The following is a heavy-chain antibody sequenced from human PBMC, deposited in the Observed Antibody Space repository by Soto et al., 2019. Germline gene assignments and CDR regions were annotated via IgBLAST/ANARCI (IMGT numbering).Heavy chain of an antibody. Sequence: QVQLVESGGGLVQTSGSLRIACVASGFTFSDYYMSWVRQAPGKGLEWVSYISSSGNTIYYADSVKGRFTISRDNAKNLVYLQMNILRAEDNALYFCTKMSSENYYDPVFSWGQGTLVTVSS. CDR2: ISSSGNTI. D-gene: IGHD3-22*01. CDR1: GFTFSDYY. J-gene: IGHJ5*01. V-gene: IGHV3-11*01. CDR3: TKMSSENYYDPVFS.